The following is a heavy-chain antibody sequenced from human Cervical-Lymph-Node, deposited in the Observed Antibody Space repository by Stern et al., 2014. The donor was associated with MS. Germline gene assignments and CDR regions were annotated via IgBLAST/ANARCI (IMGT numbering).Heavy chain of an antibody. V-gene: IGHV4-39*01. CDR1: GGSISSRSFY. CDR2: SYVGGDP. CDR3: ARLEYSSSSGIDP. Sequence: QVQLQQSGPGLVKPSETLSLTCTVSGGSISSRSFYWGWIRQPPGKGLEWIGISYVGGDPSYNPSLKGRVTIPVDTSKNQSSRKLSSVTAADTAVYYCARLEYSSSSGIDPWGQGTLVTVSS. J-gene: IGHJ5*02. D-gene: IGHD6-6*01.